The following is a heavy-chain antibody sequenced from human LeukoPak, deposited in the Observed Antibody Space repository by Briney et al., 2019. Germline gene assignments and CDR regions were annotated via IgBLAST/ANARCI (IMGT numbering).Heavy chain of an antibody. CDR3: ARSSPYSSSWYGGGFDY. CDR2: INPSGGST. CDR1: GYTFTSYY. D-gene: IGHD6-13*01. Sequence: ASVKVSCKASGYTFTSYYMHWVRQAPGQGLEWMGIINPSGGSTSYAQKFQGRVTMTRDTSTSTVYMELSSPRSEDTAVYYCARSSPYSSSWYGGGFDYWGQGTLVTVSS. V-gene: IGHV1-46*01. J-gene: IGHJ4*02.